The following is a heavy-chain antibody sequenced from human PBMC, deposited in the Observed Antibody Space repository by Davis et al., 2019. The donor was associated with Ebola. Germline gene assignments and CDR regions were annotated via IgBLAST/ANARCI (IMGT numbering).Heavy chain of an antibody. CDR3: ARGGYCSGGSCYTDLGY. CDR1: GFTFSSYA. J-gene: IGHJ4*02. V-gene: IGHV3-23*01. D-gene: IGHD2-15*01. CDR2: ISGSGGST. Sequence: GGSLRLSCAASGFTFSSYAMSWVRQAPGKGLEWVPAISGSGGSTYYADSVKGRFTISRDNSKNTLYLQMNSLRAEDTAVYYCARGGYCSGGSCYTDLGYWGQGTLVTVSS.